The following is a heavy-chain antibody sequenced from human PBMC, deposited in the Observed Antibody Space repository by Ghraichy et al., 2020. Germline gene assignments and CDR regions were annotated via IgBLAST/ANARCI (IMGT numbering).Heavy chain of an antibody. CDR3: ARGTDSSGWYGAFDY. V-gene: IGHV1-3*01. Sequence: ASVKVSCKSSGYTFTSFALHWVRQAPGQRLEWMGWINAGNGYTKYSQKFQGRVTVTRDTSASTAYMELSSLRSEDTAVYYCARGTDSSGWYGAFDYWGQGTLVTVSS. CDR1: GYTFTSFA. D-gene: IGHD6-19*01. CDR2: INAGNGYT. J-gene: IGHJ4*02.